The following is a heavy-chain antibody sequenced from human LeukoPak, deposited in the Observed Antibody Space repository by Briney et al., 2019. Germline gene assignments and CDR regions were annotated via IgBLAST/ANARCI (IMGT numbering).Heavy chain of an antibody. V-gene: IGHV3-23*01. CDR1: GFTVSGYY. Sequence: PGGSLRLSCAASGFTVSGYYMNWVRQAPGKGLEWVSAISGSGGSTYYADSVKGRFTISRDNSKNTLYLQMNSLRAEDTAVYYCVLLWFGTPFDPWGQGTLVTVSS. CDR2: ISGSGGST. CDR3: VLLWFGTPFDP. J-gene: IGHJ5*02. D-gene: IGHD3-10*01.